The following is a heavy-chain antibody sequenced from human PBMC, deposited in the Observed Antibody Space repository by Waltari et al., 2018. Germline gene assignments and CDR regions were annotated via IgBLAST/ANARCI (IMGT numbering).Heavy chain of an antibody. CDR2: IYHSGST. D-gene: IGHD2-2*01. CDR3: ARHVGHIVVVPAAIWFDP. V-gene: IGHV4-38-2*01. Sequence: QVQLQESGPGLVKPSETLSLTCAVSGYSISSGYYWGWIRQPPGKGLEWIGSIYHSGSTYYSPPLKSRVTISVDTSKNQFSLKLSSVTAADTAVYYCARHVGHIVVVPAAIWFDPWGQGTLVTVSS. CDR1: GYSISSGYY. J-gene: IGHJ5*02.